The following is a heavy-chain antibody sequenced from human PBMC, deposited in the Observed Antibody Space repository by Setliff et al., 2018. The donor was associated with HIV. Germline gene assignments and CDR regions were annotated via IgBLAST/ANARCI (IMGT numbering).Heavy chain of an antibody. J-gene: IGHJ6*03. V-gene: IGHV4-4*02. CDR2: IYHGGST. CDR3: ARHRGMPGTTWYNHYMDV. Sequence: SETLSLTCAVSGGSISSSNWWSWVRQPPGKGLEWIGEIYHGGSTNYNPSLKSRVTILLDTSKNQFSLRLSSVTAADTAVYYCARHRGMPGTTWYNHYMDVWGTGATVTVSS. D-gene: IGHD1-7*01. CDR1: GGSISSSNW.